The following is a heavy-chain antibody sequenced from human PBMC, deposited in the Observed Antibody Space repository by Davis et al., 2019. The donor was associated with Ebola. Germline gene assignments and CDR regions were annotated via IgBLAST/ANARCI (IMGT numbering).Heavy chain of an antibody. Sequence: AASVKVSCKPSGYTLTDYAILWVRQASGQRLEWMGWINAGNGNTKYSQKFQGRVTITRDTSASTAYMELSSLRSEDTAVYYCSMGLVFWGQGTLVTVSS. CDR3: SMGLVF. D-gene: IGHD3/OR15-3a*01. J-gene: IGHJ4*02. CDR1: GYTLTDYA. V-gene: IGHV1-3*01. CDR2: INAGNGNT.